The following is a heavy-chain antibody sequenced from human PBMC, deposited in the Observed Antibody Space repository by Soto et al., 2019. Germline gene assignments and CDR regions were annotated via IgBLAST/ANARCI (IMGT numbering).Heavy chain of an antibody. J-gene: IGHJ6*02. CDR2: IKQDGSEK. Sequence: GYLRLSCAASGFTFSSYWMSWVRQAPGKGLEWVANIKQDGSEKYYVDSVKGRFTISRDNAKNSLYRQMNSLRAEDTAVYYCAIASHDFWSGYYMDYYGMDVWGQGTTVTVS. CDR3: AIASHDFWSGYYMDYYGMDV. D-gene: IGHD3-3*01. CDR1: GFTFSSYW. V-gene: IGHV3-7*01.